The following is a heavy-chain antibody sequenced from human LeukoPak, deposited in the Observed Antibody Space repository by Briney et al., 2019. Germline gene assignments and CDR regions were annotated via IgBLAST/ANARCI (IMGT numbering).Heavy chain of an antibody. D-gene: IGHD3-10*02. Sequence: TLSLTCAVSGGSISSGGYSWSWIRQPPGKGLEWIGYIYHSGSTYYNPSLKSRVTISVDTSKNQFSLKLSSVTAADTAVYYCARVFKGFDYWGQGTLVTVSS. CDR1: GGSISSGGYS. CDR2: IYHSGST. J-gene: IGHJ4*02. CDR3: ARVFKGFDY. V-gene: IGHV4-30-2*01.